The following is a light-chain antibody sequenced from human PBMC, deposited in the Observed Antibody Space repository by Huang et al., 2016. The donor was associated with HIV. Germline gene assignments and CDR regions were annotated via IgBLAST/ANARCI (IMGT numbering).Light chain of an antibody. Sequence: DIQMTQSPSSLSASVGDRVTITCRASQSISSYLNWYQQKAGEAPKVLIYAASSLQSGVPSRVSGSGSGTDFTLTITSLQPEDFATYYCQQSYSTSFGGGTKVEIK. J-gene: IGKJ4*01. CDR3: QQSYSTS. CDR2: AAS. V-gene: IGKV1-39*01. CDR1: QSISSY.